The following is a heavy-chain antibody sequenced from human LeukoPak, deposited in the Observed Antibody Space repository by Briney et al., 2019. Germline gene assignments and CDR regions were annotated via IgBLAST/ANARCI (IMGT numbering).Heavy chain of an antibody. D-gene: IGHD3-10*01. V-gene: IGHV4-38-2*02. CDR2: IYHSGST. J-gene: IGHJ4*02. CDR3: ARAILFSPPQLYYFDY. Sequence: PSETLSLTCTVSGDSISSGYYWGWIRQPPGKGLEWIGSIYHSGSTYYNPSLKSRVTISVDTSKNQFSLKLSSVTAADTAVYYCARAILFSPPQLYYFDYWGQGTLVTVSS. CDR1: GDSISSGYY.